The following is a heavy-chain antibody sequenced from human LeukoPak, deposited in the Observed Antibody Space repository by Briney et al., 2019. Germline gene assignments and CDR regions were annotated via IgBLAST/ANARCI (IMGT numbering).Heavy chain of an antibody. J-gene: IGHJ3*02. CDR3: ARAPIRGHAFDI. D-gene: IGHD3-10*01. CDR2: INSDGSST. Sequence: GGSLRLSCAASGFTFSSYWMHWVRQAPGKGLVWVSRINSDGSSTSYADSVKGRFTISRDNARNTLYLQMNSLRAEDTAVYYCARAPIRGHAFDIWGQGTMVTVSS. V-gene: IGHV3-74*01. CDR1: GFTFSSYW.